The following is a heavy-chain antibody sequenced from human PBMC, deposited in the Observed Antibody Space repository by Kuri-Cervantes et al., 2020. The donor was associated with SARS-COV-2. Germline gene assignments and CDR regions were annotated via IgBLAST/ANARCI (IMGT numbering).Heavy chain of an antibody. V-gene: IGHV3-23*01. CDR3: ARALHTAMVKKLDY. J-gene: IGHJ4*02. D-gene: IGHD5-18*01. CDR1: GFTFSSYA. Sequence: GGPLRLSCAASGFTFSSYAMSWVRQAPGKGLEWVSAISGSGGSTYYADSVKGRFTISRDNSKNTLYLQMNSLRAEDTAVYYCARALHTAMVKKLDYWGQGTLVTVSS. CDR2: ISGSGGST.